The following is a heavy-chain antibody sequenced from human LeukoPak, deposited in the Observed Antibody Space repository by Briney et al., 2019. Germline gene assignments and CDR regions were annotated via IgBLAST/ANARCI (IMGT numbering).Heavy chain of an antibody. Sequence: SETLSLTCTVSGGSISSSSYYWGWIRQSPGKGLEWIGSIYYSGSTYYNPSLKSRVTISVDTSKNQFSLKLSSVTAADTAVYYCAREARTRAAQYYYYYYMDVWGKGTTVTVSS. J-gene: IGHJ6*03. V-gene: IGHV4-39*07. CDR3: AREARTRAAQYYYYYYMDV. CDR2: IYYSGST. CDR1: GGSISSSSYY. D-gene: IGHD5-12*01.